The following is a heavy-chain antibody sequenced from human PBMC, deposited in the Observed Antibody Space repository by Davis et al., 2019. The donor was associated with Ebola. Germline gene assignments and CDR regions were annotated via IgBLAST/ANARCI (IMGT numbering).Heavy chain of an antibody. Sequence: GGSLRLSCTASGFTFGAYAMSWVRHAPGKGLGWVGFIRSNAYGGTTEYAASVKGRFTISRDDSKSIAYLQMNSLKTEDTAVYYCTRVNIVATIRFDYWGQGTLVTVSS. J-gene: IGHJ4*02. D-gene: IGHD5-12*01. V-gene: IGHV3-49*04. CDR1: GFTFGAYA. CDR3: TRVNIVATIRFDY. CDR2: IRSNAYGGTT.